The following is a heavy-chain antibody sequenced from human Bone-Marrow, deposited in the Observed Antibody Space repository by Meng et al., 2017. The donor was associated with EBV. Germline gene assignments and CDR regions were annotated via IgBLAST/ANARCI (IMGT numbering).Heavy chain of an antibody. CDR2: INTNTGNP. CDR3: ARARVLLWEGWFDP. J-gene: IGHJ5*02. V-gene: IGHV7-4-1*02. D-gene: IGHD2-15*01. CDR1: GYTFTSYA. Sequence: VEVGFELKKAGASVKVSCKASGYTFTSYAMNWVRQAPGPGLEWMGWINTNTGNPTYAQGFTGRFVFSLDTSVSTAYLQISSLKAEDTAVYYCARARVLLWEGWFDPWGQGTLVTVSS.